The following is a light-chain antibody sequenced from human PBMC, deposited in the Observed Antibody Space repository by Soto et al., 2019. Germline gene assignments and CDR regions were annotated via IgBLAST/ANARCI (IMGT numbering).Light chain of an antibody. CDR1: SSDVGIYNL. Sequence: QSALTQPASGSGSPGQSITISCTGTSSDVGIYNLVSWYQQHPGKAPKLIIYEGDKWPSGVSTRFSGFKSGNTASLTISGLQAEDEADYHCSSYAGPRSPGVFGGGTQLTVL. CDR3: SSYAGPRSPGV. CDR2: EGD. V-gene: IGLV2-23*01. J-gene: IGLJ7*01.